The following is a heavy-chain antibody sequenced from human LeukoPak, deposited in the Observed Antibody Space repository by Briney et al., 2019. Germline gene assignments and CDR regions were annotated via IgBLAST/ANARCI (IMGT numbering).Heavy chain of an antibody. CDR2: IYPHDSDT. J-gene: IGHJ4*02. CDR1: GXSFPKSW. V-gene: IGHV5-51*01. Sequence: RHGASLKISSKASGXSFPKSWIGWVRQMPGKGVEWMGIIYPHDSDTRYSPSFQGQVTISADKSNTTAYLQWSSLKASDTAIYYCARHSTSASGTYALDYWGQGTLVAVSS. CDR3: ARHSTSASGTYALDY. D-gene: IGHD3-10*01.